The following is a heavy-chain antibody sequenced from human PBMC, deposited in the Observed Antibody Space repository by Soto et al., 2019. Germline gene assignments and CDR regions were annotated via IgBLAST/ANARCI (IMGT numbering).Heavy chain of an antibody. CDR1: GGSLRGYY. J-gene: IGHJ4*02. Sequence: SETLSLTCAVYGGSLRGYYWSWIRQPPGKGLEWIGEISQRGSTNYNPSLKSRVALSVDTSKNQFSLNLISMTAADTAIYYCAREWPGGRGCFDYWGQGTPVTVPS. CDR3: AREWPGGRGCFDY. V-gene: IGHV4-34*01. CDR2: ISQRGST. D-gene: IGHD2-15*01.